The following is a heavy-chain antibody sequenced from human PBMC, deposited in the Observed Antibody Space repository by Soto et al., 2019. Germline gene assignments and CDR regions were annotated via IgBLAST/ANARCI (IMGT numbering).Heavy chain of an antibody. V-gene: IGHV1-2*02. CDR2: INPATGAA. J-gene: IGHJ3*02. D-gene: IGHD6-19*01. CDR3: ARGGGVGVAGSAAFDM. Sequence: QLHLVQSGAVVKKPGASVTVSCSASGYPVTAYYMHWVRQAPGRGLEWMGGINPATGAAKYTQTFQGRVTRTRDTSTITVFMELRGLTSEDTAVFYCARGGGVGVAGSAAFDMWGQGTLVTVSS. CDR1: GYPVTAYY.